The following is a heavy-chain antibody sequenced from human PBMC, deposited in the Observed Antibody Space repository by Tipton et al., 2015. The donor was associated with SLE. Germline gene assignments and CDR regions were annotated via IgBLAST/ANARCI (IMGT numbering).Heavy chain of an antibody. CDR2: INHSGST. D-gene: IGHD1-1*01. V-gene: IGHV4-34*01. Sequence: TLSLTCAVYGGSFSGYYWSWIRQPPGKGLEWIGEINHSGSTNYNPSLKSRVTISVGTSKNQFSLKLSSVTAADTAVYYCARDRRARLEGDAFDIWGQGTMVTVSS. CDR3: ARDRRARLEGDAFDI. J-gene: IGHJ3*02. CDR1: GGSFSGYY.